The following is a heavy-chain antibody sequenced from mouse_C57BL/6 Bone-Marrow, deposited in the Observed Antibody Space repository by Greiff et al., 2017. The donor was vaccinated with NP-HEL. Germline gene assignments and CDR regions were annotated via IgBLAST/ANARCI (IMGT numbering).Heavy chain of an antibody. CDR3: ARWGETERVAYFDY. CDR2: IDPSDSYT. J-gene: IGHJ2*01. CDR1: GYTFTSYW. Sequence: QVQLQQPGAELVKPGASVKLSCKASGYTFTSYWMQWVKQRPGQGLEWIGEIDPSDSYTNYNQKFKGKATLTVDTSSSTAYMQLSSLTTEDSAVYYCARWGETERVAYFDYWGQGTTLTVSS. D-gene: IGHD1-1*02. V-gene: IGHV1-50*01.